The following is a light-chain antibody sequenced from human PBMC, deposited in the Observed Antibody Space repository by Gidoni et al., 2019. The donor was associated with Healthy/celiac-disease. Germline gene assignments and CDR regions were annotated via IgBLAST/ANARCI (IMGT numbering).Light chain of an antibody. V-gene: IGLV1-40*01. CDR3: QSYDSSLSGSRV. J-gene: IGLJ3*02. CDR1: SSNIGAGYD. Sequence: QSVLTQPPSVSGAPGQRVPISCTGSSSNIGAGYDVHWYQQLPGTAPKRLIYGNSNRPSGVPDRFSGSKSGTSASLAITGLQAEDEADYYCQSYDSSLSGSRVFGGGTKLTVL. CDR2: GNS.